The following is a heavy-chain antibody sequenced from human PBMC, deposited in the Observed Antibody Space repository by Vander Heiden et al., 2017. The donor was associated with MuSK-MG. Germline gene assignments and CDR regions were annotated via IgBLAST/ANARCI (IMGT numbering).Heavy chain of an antibody. CDR2: IYYSGST. J-gene: IGHJ3*02. D-gene: IGHD4-17*01. V-gene: IGHV4-31*03. CDR1: GGSISSGGYY. CDR3: ARSVPDYGDYRSGGAFDI. Sequence: QVQLQESGPGLVKPSQTLSLTCTVSGGSISSGGYYWSWIRQHPGKGLEWIGYIYYSGSTYYNPSLKRRVTISVDTSKTQFSLKLSSVTAAETAVYYCARSVPDYGDYRSGGAFDIWGQGTMVTVSS.